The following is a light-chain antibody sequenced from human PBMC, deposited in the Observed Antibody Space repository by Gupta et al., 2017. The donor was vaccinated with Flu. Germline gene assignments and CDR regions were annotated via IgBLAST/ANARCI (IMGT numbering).Light chain of an antibody. CDR1: QDIGRF. CDR2: SAS. J-gene: IGKJ1*01. V-gene: IGKV1-27*01. Sequence: GDRVTITCRTSQDIGRFLASYQQKPGIAPKLLVYSASSLHSAVPSRFSASGSGTEFTLTISSLQPDDVATYYCQKYDNDPRTFGQGTRV. CDR3: QKYDNDPRT.